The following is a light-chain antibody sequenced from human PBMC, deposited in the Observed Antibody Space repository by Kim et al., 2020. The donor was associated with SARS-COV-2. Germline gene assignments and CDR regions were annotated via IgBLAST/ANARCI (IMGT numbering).Light chain of an antibody. J-gene: IGLJ1*01. Sequence: SYELTQPPSVSVSPGQTASITCSGDKLGDKYACWYQKKPGQSPVLVIYQDSKRPSGIPERFSGSNSGNTATLTISGTQAMDEADYYCQAWDSSTLYVFGT. CDR1: KLGDKY. CDR2: QDS. V-gene: IGLV3-1*01. CDR3: QAWDSSTLYV.